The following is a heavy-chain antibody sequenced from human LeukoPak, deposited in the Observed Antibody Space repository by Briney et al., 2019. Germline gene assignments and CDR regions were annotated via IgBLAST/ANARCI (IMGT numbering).Heavy chain of an antibody. CDR2: IYTSGST. CDR3: ARHQTEIVVVPAAMVDY. D-gene: IGHD2-2*01. Sequence: SQTLSLTCTVSGGSISSGSYYWSWIRQPAGKGLEWIGRIYTSGSTNYNPSLKSRVTISVDTSKNQFSLKLSSVTAADTAVYYCARHQTEIVVVPAAMVDYWGQGTLVTVSS. V-gene: IGHV4-61*02. CDR1: GGSISSGSYY. J-gene: IGHJ4*02.